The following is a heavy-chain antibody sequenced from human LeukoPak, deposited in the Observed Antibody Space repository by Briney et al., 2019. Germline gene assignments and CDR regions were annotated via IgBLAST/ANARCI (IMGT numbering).Heavy chain of an antibody. Sequence: GGSLRLSCAASGFTFDDYATHWVRQAPGKGLEWVSAISGSGGSTYYADSVKGRFTISRDNSKNTLYLQMNSLRAEDTAVYYCAKITDSFGVVIYYFDYWGQGTLVTVFS. CDR1: GFTFDDYA. CDR3: AKITDSFGVVIYYFDY. D-gene: IGHD3-3*01. CDR2: ISGSGGST. J-gene: IGHJ4*02. V-gene: IGHV3-23*01.